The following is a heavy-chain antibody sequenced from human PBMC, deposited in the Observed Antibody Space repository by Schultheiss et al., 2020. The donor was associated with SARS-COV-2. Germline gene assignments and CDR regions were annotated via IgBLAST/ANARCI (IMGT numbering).Heavy chain of an antibody. CDR2: ISSSSSYT. CDR3: AKTTPRYGMDV. V-gene: IGHV3-11*06. CDR1: GFTFSNYY. Sequence: GGSLRLFCGASGFTFSNYYMSWIRQAPGKGLEWVSYISSSSSYTNYADSVKGRFTISRDNAKNSLYLQMNSLRAEDTAVYYCAKTTPRYGMDVWGQGTTVTVSS. J-gene: IGHJ6*02. D-gene: IGHD1-1*01.